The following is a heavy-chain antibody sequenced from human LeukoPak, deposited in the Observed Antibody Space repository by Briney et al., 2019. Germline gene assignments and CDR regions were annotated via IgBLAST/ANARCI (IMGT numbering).Heavy chain of an antibody. J-gene: IGHJ4*02. CDR2: IKQDGSEK. D-gene: IGHD3-22*01. CDR1: GFTFSNYW. CDR3: ARARITMIVVVYYFDY. Sequence: GGSLRLSCAASGFTFSNYWMSWVRQAPGKGLEWVANIKQDGSEKLYVDSVKGRFTISRDNAKNSLYLQMNSLRAEDTAVYYCARARITMIVVVYYFDYWGQGTLVTVSS. V-gene: IGHV3-7*01.